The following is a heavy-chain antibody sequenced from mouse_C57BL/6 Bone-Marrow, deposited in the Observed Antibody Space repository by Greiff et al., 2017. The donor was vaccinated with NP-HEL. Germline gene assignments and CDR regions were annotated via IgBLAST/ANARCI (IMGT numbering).Heavy chain of an antibody. Sequence: EVQLQQSGAELVRPGASVKLSCTASGFNIKDDYMHWVKQRPEQGLEWIGWIDPENGDTEYASKFQGKATITADTSSNTAYLQLSSLTSEDTAFYYCTTRQTAQAIFFDYWGQGTTLTVSS. D-gene: IGHD3-2*02. V-gene: IGHV14-4*01. CDR1: GFNIKDDY. J-gene: IGHJ2*01. CDR3: TTRQTAQAIFFDY. CDR2: IDPENGDT.